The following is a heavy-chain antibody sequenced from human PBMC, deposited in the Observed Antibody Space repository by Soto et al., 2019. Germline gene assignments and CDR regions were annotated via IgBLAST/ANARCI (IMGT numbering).Heavy chain of an antibody. CDR2: ISGSGGST. V-gene: IGHV3-23*01. CDR3: AKDQEIVVVPAARTPVFDY. D-gene: IGHD2-2*01. CDR1: GFTFSSYA. J-gene: IGHJ4*02. Sequence: GGSLRLSCAASGFTFSSYAMSWVRQAPGKGLEWVSAISGSGGSTYYADSVKGRFTISRDNSKNTLYLQMNSLRAEDTAVYYCAKDQEIVVVPAARTPVFDYWGQGTLVTVSS.